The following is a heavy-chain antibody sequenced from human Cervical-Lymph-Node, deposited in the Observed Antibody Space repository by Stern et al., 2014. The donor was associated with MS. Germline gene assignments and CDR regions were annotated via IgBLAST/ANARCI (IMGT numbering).Heavy chain of an antibody. Sequence: DQLAESGAEVKKPGSSVKVSCKSSGGIFSRYAINWVRQAPGQGLEWMGGVIPMFDTADYAHNFQGRVTISADESTTTAYMELSSLRSEDTAVYYCARGQSDFDYWGQGTLVSVSA. CDR1: GGIFSRYA. CDR2: VIPMFDTA. CDR3: ARGQSDFDY. V-gene: IGHV1-69*01. D-gene: IGHD6-19*01. J-gene: IGHJ4*02.